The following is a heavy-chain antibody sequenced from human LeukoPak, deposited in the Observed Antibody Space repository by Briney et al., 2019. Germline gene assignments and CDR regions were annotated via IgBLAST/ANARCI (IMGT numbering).Heavy chain of an antibody. CDR3: VKDYPALGYCASTTCSFFDY. Sequence: GGSLRLSCAASGFTFASYAMSWVRQAPGKGLEWVSAISDNAYSTFYADSVKGRFTISRDDSQNTLYLQMNSLRAEDTAVYYCVKDYPALGYCASTTCSFFDYWGQGILVTVSS. J-gene: IGHJ4*02. CDR2: ISDNAYST. V-gene: IGHV3-23*01. D-gene: IGHD2-2*01. CDR1: GFTFASYA.